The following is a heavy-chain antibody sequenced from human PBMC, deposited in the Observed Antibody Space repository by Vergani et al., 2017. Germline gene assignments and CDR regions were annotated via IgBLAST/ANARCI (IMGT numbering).Heavy chain of an antibody. CDR1: GFTFSSYG. V-gene: IGHV3-30*18. J-gene: IGHJ4*02. Sequence: VQLVESGGGVVQPGRSLRLSCAASGFTFSSYGMHWVRQAPGKGLEWVAVISYDGSNKYYADSVKGRFTISRDNSKSTLYLQMNSLRAEDTAVYYCAKTSYYYDSSGTYYFDYWGQGTLVTVSS. CDR2: ISYDGSNK. CDR3: AKTSYYYDSSGTYYFDY. D-gene: IGHD3-22*01.